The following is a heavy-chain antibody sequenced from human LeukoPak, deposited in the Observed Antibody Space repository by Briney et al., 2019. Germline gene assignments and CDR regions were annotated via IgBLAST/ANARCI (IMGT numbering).Heavy chain of an antibody. CDR3: AREPVTTNWGARLFDF. Sequence: GGSLRLSCAASGFTFSSYWIDWVRQAPGKGLEWVANINRDGSVKNFVDSVKGRFTISRDNSKNTVYLQMNSLRAEDTAVYYCAREPVTTNWGARLFDFWGQGTLVTVSS. CDR1: GFTFSSYW. V-gene: IGHV3-7*01. D-gene: IGHD7-27*01. J-gene: IGHJ4*02. CDR2: INRDGSVK.